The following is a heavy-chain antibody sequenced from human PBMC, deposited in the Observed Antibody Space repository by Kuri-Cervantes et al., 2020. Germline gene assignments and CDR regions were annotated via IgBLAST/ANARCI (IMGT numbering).Heavy chain of an antibody. CDR3: TKDYYDTSGAH. CDR1: GFAFSSYA. J-gene: IGHJ4*02. D-gene: IGHD3-22*01. CDR2: ISGSGGST. Sequence: GGSLRLSCAASGFAFSSYAMSWVRQAPGKGLEWVSAISGSGGSTYYADSVKGRFTISRDNSKNTLFLQMNSLRADDTAVYYCTKDYYDTSGAHWGQGTLVTVSS. V-gene: IGHV3-23*01.